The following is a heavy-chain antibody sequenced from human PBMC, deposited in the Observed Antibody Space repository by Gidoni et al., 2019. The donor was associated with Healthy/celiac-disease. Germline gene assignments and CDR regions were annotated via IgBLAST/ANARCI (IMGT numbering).Heavy chain of an antibody. Sequence: QVQLQQWGAGLLKPSETLSLTCAVYGGSFSGYYWSWIRQPPGKGLEWIGEIKHSGSTNYNPSLKSRVTISVDTSKNQFSLKLSSVTAADTAVYYCARGQGYDFWSGYANWFDPWGQGTLVTVSS. CDR3: ARGQGYDFWSGYANWFDP. CDR2: IKHSGST. D-gene: IGHD3-3*01. CDR1: GGSFSGYY. J-gene: IGHJ5*02. V-gene: IGHV4-34*01.